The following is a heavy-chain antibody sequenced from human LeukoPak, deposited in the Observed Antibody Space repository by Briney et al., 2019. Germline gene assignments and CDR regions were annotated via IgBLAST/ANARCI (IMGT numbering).Heavy chain of an antibody. J-gene: IGHJ4*02. CDR1: GFTFSSYA. Sequence: GGSLRLSCAASGFTFSSYAMSWVRQAPGKGLEGVSAISGSGGSTYYADSVKGRFTISRENSKNTLYLQMNSLRAEDTGVYYCAKDPLHIVVVTATEPIDYWGQGTLVTVSS. CDR2: ISGSGGST. D-gene: IGHD2-21*02. CDR3: AKDPLHIVVVTATEPIDY. V-gene: IGHV3-23*01.